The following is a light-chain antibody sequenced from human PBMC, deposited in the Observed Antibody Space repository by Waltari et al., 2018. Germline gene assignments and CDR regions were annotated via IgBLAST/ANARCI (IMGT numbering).Light chain of an antibody. V-gene: IGKV3-20*01. J-gene: IGKJ1*01. Sequence: EIVLTQSPGTVSLSPGDRATFSCWASQSVSTYLAWSQQKPGQAPRLLIYHASTRATGIPDRFSGSGSGTDFSLTISRLEPEDFAMYYCHQYVESPATFGQGPKVEN. CDR1: QSVSTY. CDR3: HQYVESPAT. CDR2: HAS.